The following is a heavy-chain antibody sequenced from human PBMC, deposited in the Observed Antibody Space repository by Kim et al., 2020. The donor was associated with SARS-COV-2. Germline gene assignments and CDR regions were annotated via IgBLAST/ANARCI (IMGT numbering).Heavy chain of an antibody. CDR1: GFTFSSYG. CDR2: IWYDGSNK. CDR3: AKNSETWNPPQGYYFDY. V-gene: IGHV3-33*06. D-gene: IGHD1-1*01. J-gene: IGHJ4*02. Sequence: GGSLRLSCAASGFTFSSYGMHWVRQAPGKGLEWVAVIWYDGSNKYYADSVKGRFTISRDNSKNTLYLQMNSLRAEDTAVYYCAKNSETWNPPQGYYFDYWGQGTLVTVSS.